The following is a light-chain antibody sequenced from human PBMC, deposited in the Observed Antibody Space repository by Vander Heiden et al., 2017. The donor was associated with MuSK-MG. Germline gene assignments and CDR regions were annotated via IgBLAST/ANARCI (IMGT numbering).Light chain of an antibody. CDR2: RNN. V-gene: IGLV1-47*01. CDR1: SSNIGSNY. J-gene: IGLJ3*02. Sequence: QSVLTQPPSASGTPGPSVTISCSGSSSNIGSNYVYWYQQLPETAPKLLIYRNNQRPSGVPDRFSGSKSGTSASLAISGLRSEDEADYYCAAWDDSLSGWVFGGGTKLTVL. CDR3: AAWDDSLSGWV.